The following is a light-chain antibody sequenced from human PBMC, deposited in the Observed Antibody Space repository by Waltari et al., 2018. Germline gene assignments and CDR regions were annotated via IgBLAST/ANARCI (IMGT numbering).Light chain of an antibody. CDR3: QQYGSSPRA. V-gene: IGKV3-20*01. CDR2: TAS. CDR1: QKITSGS. J-gene: IGKJ1*01. Sequence: EIVLTQSPDTLCLSPGERATLSCSASQKITSGSLARYQQKPGQTTRRLIYTASSRATGTPDRFTGSGSGTDFTLTISRLEPEDFAVYYCQQYGSSPRAFGQGTKVEIK.